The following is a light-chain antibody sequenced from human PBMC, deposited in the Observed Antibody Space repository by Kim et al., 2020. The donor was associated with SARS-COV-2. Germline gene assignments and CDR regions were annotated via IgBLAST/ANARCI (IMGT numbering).Light chain of an antibody. CDR3: QQYYSTPLT. Sequence: DIVMTQSLDSLAVSLGERATINCKSSQSVLDISNNKNYLTWYQQKPGQPPKLLIYWASTRESGVPDRFSGSGSGTDFTLTISSLQAEDVAVYYCQQYYSTPLTFGGGTKVDIK. J-gene: IGKJ4*01. CDR1: QSVLDISNNKNY. CDR2: WAS. V-gene: IGKV4-1*01.